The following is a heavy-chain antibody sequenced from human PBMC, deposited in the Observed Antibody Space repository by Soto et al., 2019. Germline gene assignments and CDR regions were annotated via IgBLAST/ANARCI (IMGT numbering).Heavy chain of an antibody. J-gene: IGHJ6*03. V-gene: IGHV4-39*01. CDR2: IYYSGST. Sequence: QLQLQELGPGLVKPSETLSLTCTVSGGSISSSSYYWGWIRQPPGKGLEWIGSIYYSGSTYYNPSLKSRVTISVDTSKNQFSLKLSSVTAADTAVYYCAQLNLYSSSFPGVGYYYYMDVWGKGTTVTVSS. D-gene: IGHD6-6*01. CDR3: AQLNLYSSSFPGVGYYYYMDV. CDR1: GGSISSSSYY.